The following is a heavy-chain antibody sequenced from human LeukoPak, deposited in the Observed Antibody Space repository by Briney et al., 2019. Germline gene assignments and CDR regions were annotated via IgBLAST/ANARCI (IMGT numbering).Heavy chain of an antibody. J-gene: IGHJ4*02. D-gene: IGHD4-17*01. CDR1: GLTFSSYR. V-gene: IGHV3-21*01. CDR2: IISSASYI. Sequence: GRSPTLSRSASGLTFSSYRVNCVRPPPGEGLEWVSSIISSASYIYHPHSVEARFTISRDKAKNSLYLQMNSLRAEDTAVYYCARGPRDYGDYVPIWAYGYWGQGALVTVSS. CDR3: ARGPRDYGDYVPIWAYGY.